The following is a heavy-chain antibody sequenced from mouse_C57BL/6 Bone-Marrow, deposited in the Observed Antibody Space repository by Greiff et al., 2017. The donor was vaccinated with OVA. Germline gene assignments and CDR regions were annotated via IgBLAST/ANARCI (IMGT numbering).Heavy chain of an antibody. CDR3: TTKKSYGLFAY. CDR2: IDPENGDT. CDR1: GFNIKDDY. J-gene: IGHJ3*01. D-gene: IGHD1-1*01. V-gene: IGHV14-4*01. Sequence: EVNVVESGAELVRPGASVKLSCTASGFNIKDDYMHWVKQRPEQGLEWIGWIDPENGDTEYASKFQGKATITADTSSNTAYLQLSSLTSEDTAVYYCTTKKSYGLFAYWGQGTLVTVSA.